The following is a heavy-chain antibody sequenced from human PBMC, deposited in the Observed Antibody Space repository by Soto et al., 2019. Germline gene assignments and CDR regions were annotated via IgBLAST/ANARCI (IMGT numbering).Heavy chain of an antibody. J-gene: IGHJ4*02. V-gene: IGHV3-11*01. CDR3: ARGNALYDY. Sequence: GGSLRLSCAASGFRFSDYYMSWIRQAPGKGLEWVSYIRSSDNTRYYADSVKGRFTISRDNAKNSLYLQMNSLRAEDTAVYYCARGNALYDYWGQGILVAVSS. D-gene: IGHD2-2*01. CDR1: GFRFSDYY. CDR2: IRSSDNTR.